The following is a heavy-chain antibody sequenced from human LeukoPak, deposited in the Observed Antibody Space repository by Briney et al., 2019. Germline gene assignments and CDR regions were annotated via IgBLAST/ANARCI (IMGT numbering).Heavy chain of an antibody. V-gene: IGHV1-2*02. CDR3: AREQYCSSTSCYHY. D-gene: IGHD2-2*01. CDR1: GYTFTGYY. Sequence: ASVKVSCKASGYTFTGYYMHWVRQAPGQGLEWMGWINPNSGGTNYAQKFQGRVTMTRDKSISTAYMELSRLRSDDTAVYYCAREQYCSSTSCYHYWGQGTLVTVSS. CDR2: INPNSGGT. J-gene: IGHJ4*02.